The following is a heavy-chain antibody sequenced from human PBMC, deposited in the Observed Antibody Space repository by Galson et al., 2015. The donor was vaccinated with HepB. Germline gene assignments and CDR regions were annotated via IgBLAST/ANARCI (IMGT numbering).Heavy chain of an antibody. CDR3: ATGGLGWEVRSFFGIDY. CDR2: IKSRTDGGTI. Sequence: SLRLSCAASGFTFSSFGMHWVRQAPGKGLEWVGRIKSRTDGGTIDYAAPVKGRFTISRDDSKNTLYLQMNSLKTEDTAVYYCATGGLGWEVRSFFGIDYWGQGTLVTVSS. J-gene: IGHJ4*02. CDR1: GFTFSSFG. V-gene: IGHV3-15*01. D-gene: IGHD3-3*01.